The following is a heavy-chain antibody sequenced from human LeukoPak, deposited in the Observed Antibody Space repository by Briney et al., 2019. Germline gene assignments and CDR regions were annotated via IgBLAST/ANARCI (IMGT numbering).Heavy chain of an antibody. J-gene: IGHJ4*02. CDR2: INPNSGET. CDR1: GYTFTDYD. D-gene: IGHD4-11*01. V-gene: IGHV1-2*02. Sequence: ASVKVSCKTSGYTFTDYDIHWVRQAPGQGLGWRGGINPNSGETNSAQKFQGRVTMTGDTSISTAYMELRRVTSDDTAVYYCARDRDYSNTERGFDYWGQGTLVTVSS. CDR3: ARDRDYSNTERGFDY.